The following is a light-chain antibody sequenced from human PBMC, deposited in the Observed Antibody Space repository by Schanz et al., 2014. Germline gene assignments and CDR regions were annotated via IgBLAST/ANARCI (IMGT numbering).Light chain of an antibody. J-gene: IGLJ3*02. CDR2: DVS. Sequence: QSVLTQPASVSGSPGQSITISCTGTSSDVGGYNYVSWYQHHPGKAPKLMIYDVSDRPSGVSNRFSGSKSGNTASLTISGLQAEDEADYYCSSYAGLSSWVFGGGTKLTVL. V-gene: IGLV2-14*03. CDR3: SSYAGLSSWV. CDR1: SSDVGGYNY.